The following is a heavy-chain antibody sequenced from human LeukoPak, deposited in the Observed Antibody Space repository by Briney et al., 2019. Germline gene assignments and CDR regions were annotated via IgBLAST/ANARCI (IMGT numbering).Heavy chain of an antibody. J-gene: IGHJ6*02. CDR1: GYTFTSYG. D-gene: IGHD6-13*01. V-gene: IGHV1-18*01. CDR3: ARDPIGDSSSWLRVLGYYYYGMDV. Sequence: ASVKVSCKASGYTFTSYGISWVRQAPGQGLEWMGWISAYNGNTNYAQKLQGRVTMTTDTSTSTAHMELRSLRSDDTAVYCCARDPIGDSSSWLRVLGYYYYGMDVWGQGTTVTVSS. CDR2: ISAYNGNT.